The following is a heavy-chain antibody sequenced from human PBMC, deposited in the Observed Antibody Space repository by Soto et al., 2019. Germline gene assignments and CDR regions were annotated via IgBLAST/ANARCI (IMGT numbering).Heavy chain of an antibody. V-gene: IGHV4-59*01. D-gene: IGHD2-15*01. CDR3: PRASCITCSLHY. J-gene: IGHJ4*02. CDR1: GDSISSYY. Sequence: QVQLQESGPGLVKPSETLSLTCTVSGDSISSYYWNWIRQPPGKGPEWTGYISYSGSTNYNPSLKRRVTITVDTSKNQCSLNLSSVTAADTAVYSCPRASCITCSLHYWGQGTLVTVSS. CDR2: ISYSGST.